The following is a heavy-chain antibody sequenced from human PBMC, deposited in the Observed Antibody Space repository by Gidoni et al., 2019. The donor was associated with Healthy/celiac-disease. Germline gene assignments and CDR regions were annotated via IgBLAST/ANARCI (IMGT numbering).Heavy chain of an antibody. V-gene: IGHV3-53*02. Sequence: EVQLVETGGGLIQPGGSLRLSCAASGFTVSSNYLSWVRQAPGKGREWVSVIYSGGSTYYADSVKGRFTISRDNSKNTLYLQMNSLRAEDTAVYYCARTPIAVAWPWYFDLWGRGTLVTVSS. D-gene: IGHD6-19*01. CDR1: GFTVSSNY. J-gene: IGHJ2*01. CDR2: IYSGGST. CDR3: ARTPIAVAWPWYFDL.